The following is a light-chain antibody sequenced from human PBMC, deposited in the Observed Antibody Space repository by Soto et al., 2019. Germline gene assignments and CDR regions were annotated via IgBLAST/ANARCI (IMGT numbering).Light chain of an antibody. J-gene: IGKJ5*01. CDR3: QQYGSSAPIT. Sequence: IVLTQSPGTLSVAPGERASRSWRASQTVTKNNLNWYQQKPGQAPRLLIYGASIRATGIPDRFSGSGSETDFTLTISRLEPEDFALYYCQQYGSSAPITFGQGTRLEIK. CDR1: QTVTKNN. V-gene: IGKV3-20*01. CDR2: GAS.